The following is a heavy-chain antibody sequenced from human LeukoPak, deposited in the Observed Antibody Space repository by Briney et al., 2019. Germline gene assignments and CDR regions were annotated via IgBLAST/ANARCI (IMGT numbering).Heavy chain of an antibody. D-gene: IGHD1-14*01. Sequence: SETLSLTCTVSGGSITTYYWSWIRQSPGKGLEWIGYIYYSGGTNYNPSLKSRVTLSIDASKNQFSLRLSFVTAADTAIYYCARDNPANWFDPWGQGTLVTVSS. CDR3: ARDNPANWFDP. V-gene: IGHV4-59*01. CDR1: GGSITTYY. CDR2: IYYSGGT. J-gene: IGHJ5*02.